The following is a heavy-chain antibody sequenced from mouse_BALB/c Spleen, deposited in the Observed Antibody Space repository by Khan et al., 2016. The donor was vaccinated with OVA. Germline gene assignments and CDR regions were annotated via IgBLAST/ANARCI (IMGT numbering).Heavy chain of an antibody. J-gene: IGHJ2*01. D-gene: IGHD1-1*01. Sequence: QLEESGPGLVKPSQSLSLTCTVTGYSITSGYAWNWIRQFPGNKLEWMGYMSYSGGTSYNPSLKSRISITRDTSKNQFFLQLNSVTTEDTATYYCARGNYYGYYFDYWGQGTPLTVSS. CDR1: GYSITSGYA. CDR3: ARGNYYGYYFDY. CDR2: MSYSGGT. V-gene: IGHV3-2*02.